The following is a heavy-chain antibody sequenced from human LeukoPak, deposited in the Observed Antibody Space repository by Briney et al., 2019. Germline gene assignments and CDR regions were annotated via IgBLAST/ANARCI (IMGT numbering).Heavy chain of an antibody. CDR3: ARQYNWNFYDY. J-gene: IGHJ4*02. V-gene: IGHV1-2*02. CDR2: INPNSGGT. D-gene: IGHD1-7*01. Sequence: ASVKVSCKASGYTFTGYYMHWVRQAPGQGLEWMGWINPNSGGTNYAQKFQGRVTMTRDTSITTAYMELRSLRSDDTAVYYCARQYNWNFYDYWGQGTLVTVSS. CDR1: GYTFTGYY.